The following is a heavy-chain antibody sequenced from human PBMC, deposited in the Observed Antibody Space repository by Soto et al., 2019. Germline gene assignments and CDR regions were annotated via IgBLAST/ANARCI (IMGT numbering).Heavy chain of an antibody. CDR2: ISAYSGST. J-gene: IGHJ4*02. V-gene: IGHV1-18*01. CDR1: GYTFTTYG. Sequence: ASVKVSCKASGYTFTTYGISWVRQAPGQGLEWMGWISAYSGSTKFAQKLQGRVNMTTDTSTTTAYMEMRSLTSDDTAVYYCARDFTKSSSWPYYFDYWGQGTLVTVSS. CDR3: ARDFTKSSSWPYYFDY. D-gene: IGHD6-13*01.